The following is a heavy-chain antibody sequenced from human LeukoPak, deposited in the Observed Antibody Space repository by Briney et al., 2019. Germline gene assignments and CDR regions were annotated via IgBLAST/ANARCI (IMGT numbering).Heavy chain of an antibody. J-gene: IGHJ1*01. Sequence: PSETLSLTCAVSGGSISSSSYYWGWIRQPPGKGLEWIGSIYYSGSTYYNPSLKSRVTISVDASKNQFSLKLSSVTAADTAVYYCARLEAYWGQGTLVTVSS. D-gene: IGHD3-3*01. CDR3: ARLEAY. CDR2: IYYSGST. CDR1: GGSISSSSYY. V-gene: IGHV4-39*01.